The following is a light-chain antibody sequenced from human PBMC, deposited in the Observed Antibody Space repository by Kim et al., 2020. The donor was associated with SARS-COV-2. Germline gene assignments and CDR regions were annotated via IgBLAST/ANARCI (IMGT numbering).Light chain of an antibody. CDR1: SSDIGGYDY. J-gene: IGLJ1*01. CDR2: EVS. CDR3: SSYAGSNNYV. V-gene: IGLV2-8*01. Sequence: QSALTQPPSASGSPGQSVTISCTGTSSDIGGYDYVSWYQQHPGKAPKLMIYEVSKRPSGVPDRFSGSKSGNTASLTVSGLQAEDEADYYCSSYAGSNNYVFGPGTKGTVL.